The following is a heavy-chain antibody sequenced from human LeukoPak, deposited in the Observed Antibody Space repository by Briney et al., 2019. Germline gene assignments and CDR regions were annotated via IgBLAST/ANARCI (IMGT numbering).Heavy chain of an antibody. CDR1: GLSVSSNF. Sequence: GGSLRLPCAATGLSVSSNFMSWVRQAPGKGLEWVSVIYGGGSTYYAYSVKGQFTISRDTPKNTLYLQMNSLRVEDTAVYYCASWPVGWYGEDSWGQGTLVTVSS. D-gene: IGHD6-19*01. J-gene: IGHJ4*02. V-gene: IGHV3-53*01. CDR2: IYGGGST. CDR3: ASWPVGWYGEDS.